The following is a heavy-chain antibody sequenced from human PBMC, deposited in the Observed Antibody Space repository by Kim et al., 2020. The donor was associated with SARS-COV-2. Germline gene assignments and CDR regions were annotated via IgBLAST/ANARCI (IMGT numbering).Heavy chain of an antibody. Sequence: YYSGSTYYNPSLKSRVTISVDTSKNQFSLKLTSVTAADTAVYYCARGSFWWGQGTLVTVSS. V-gene: IGHV4-39*07. J-gene: IGHJ4*02. CDR3: ARGSFW. CDR2: YYSGST. D-gene: IGHD3-10*01.